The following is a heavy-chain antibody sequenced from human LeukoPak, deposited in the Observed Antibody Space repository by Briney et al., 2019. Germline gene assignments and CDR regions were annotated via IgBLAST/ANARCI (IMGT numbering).Heavy chain of an antibody. CDR2: IRYDGSNK. D-gene: IGHD3-22*01. V-gene: IGHV3-30*02. CDR3: AKTYYYDSSGYYY. CDR1: GFTFSSYG. Sequence: GGSLRLSCAASGFTFSSYGMHWVRQAPGKGLEWVAFIRYDGSNKYYADSVKGRFTISRDNSKNTLYVQMNSLRAEDTAVYYCAKTYYYDSSGYYYWGQGTLVTVSS. J-gene: IGHJ4*02.